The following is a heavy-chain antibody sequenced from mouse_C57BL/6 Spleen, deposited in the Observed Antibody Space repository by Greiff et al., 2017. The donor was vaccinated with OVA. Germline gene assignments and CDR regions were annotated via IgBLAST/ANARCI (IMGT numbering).Heavy chain of an antibody. CDR3: ARSNYYGSSYGGYFDY. CDR1: GFNIKNTY. V-gene: IGHV14-3*01. D-gene: IGHD1-1*01. Sequence: VQLKESVAELVRPGASVKLSCTASGFNIKNTYMHWVKQRPEQGLEWIGRIDPANGNTKYAPKFQGKATITADTSSNTAYLQLSSLTSEDTAIYYCARSNYYGSSYGGYFDYWGQGTTLTVSS. J-gene: IGHJ2*01. CDR2: IDPANGNT.